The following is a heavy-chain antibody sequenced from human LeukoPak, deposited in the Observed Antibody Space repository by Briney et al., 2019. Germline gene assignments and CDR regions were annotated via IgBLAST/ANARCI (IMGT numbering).Heavy chain of an antibody. CDR3: ARDRGPSYGYNTGWNFDS. D-gene: IGHD6-19*01. CDR2: IIPILDIA. V-gene: IGHV1-69*04. J-gene: IGHJ4*02. Sequence: VASVRVSCKASGGTFSSFAISWVRQAPGQGLEWMGRIIPILDIADYSQKFQGRVTITADKSTSTAYMEVSSMRSDDTAVYYCARDRGPSYGYNTGWNFDSWGQGTLVTVSS. CDR1: GGTFSSFA.